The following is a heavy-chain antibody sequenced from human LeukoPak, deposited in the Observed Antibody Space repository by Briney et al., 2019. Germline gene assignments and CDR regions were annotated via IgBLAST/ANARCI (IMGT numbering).Heavy chain of an antibody. D-gene: IGHD3-10*01. V-gene: IGHV1-69*06. CDR1: GGTFSSYA. CDR3: ARDYYGSGSYYSY. J-gene: IGHJ4*02. Sequence: SVKVSCKASGGTFSSYAISWVRQAPGQGLEGMGGIIPIFGTANYAQKFQGRVTITADKSTSTAYMELSSLRSEDTAVYYCARDYYGSGSYYSYWGQGTLVTVSS. CDR2: IIPIFGTA.